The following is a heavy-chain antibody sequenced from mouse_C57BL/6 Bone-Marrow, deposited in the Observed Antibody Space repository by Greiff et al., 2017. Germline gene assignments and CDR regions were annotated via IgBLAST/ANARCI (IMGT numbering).Heavy chain of an antibody. CDR2: ISSGGSYT. Sequence: EVQRVESGGDLVKPGGSLKLSCAASGFTFSSYGMSWVRQTPDKRLEWVATISSGGSYTYYPDSVKGRFTISRDNAKNTLYLQMSSLKSEDTAMYYCARRGYYEAYWGQGTLVTVSA. J-gene: IGHJ3*01. CDR1: GFTFSSYG. D-gene: IGHD2-3*01. V-gene: IGHV5-6*01. CDR3: ARRGYYEAY.